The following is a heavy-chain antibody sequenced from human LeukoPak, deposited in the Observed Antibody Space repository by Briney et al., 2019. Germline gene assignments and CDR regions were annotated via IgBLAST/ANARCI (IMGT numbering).Heavy chain of an antibody. CDR2: ISSSSSYI. V-gene: IGHV3-21*01. Sequence: PGGSLRLSCAASGFTFSSYSMNWVRQAPGKGLEWVSSISSSSSYIYYADSVKGRFTISRDNAKNSLYLQMNSLRAEDTAVYYCARDVLVWDYYDSSGYFGYWGQGTLDTVSS. CDR3: ARDVLVWDYYDSSGYFGY. CDR1: GFTFSSYS. J-gene: IGHJ4*02. D-gene: IGHD3-22*01.